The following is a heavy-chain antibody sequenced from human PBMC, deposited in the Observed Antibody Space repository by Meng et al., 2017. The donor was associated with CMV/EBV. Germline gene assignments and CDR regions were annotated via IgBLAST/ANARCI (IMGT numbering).Heavy chain of an antibody. V-gene: IGHV1-2*04. J-gene: IGHJ5*02. D-gene: IGHD3-10*02. CDR2: INPNSGDT. Sequence: SGYALTGHFIHWVRQAPGQGLEWMGWINPNSGDTKYAHKFQGFIALTRDASINTAYMELRRLRSDDTAVYYCARRVVRGPPGDGWFDPWGQGTLVTVSS. CDR3: ARRVVRGPPGDGWFDP. CDR1: GYALTGHF.